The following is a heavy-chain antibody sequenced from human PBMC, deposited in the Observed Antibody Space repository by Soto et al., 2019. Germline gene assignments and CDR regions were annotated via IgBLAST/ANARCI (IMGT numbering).Heavy chain of an antibody. CDR3: ARDGRLLQYSSIPFMDV. V-gene: IGHV1-18*01. CDR1: DYTFPSYG. CDR2: ISARNGDT. J-gene: IGHJ6*02. Sequence: ASVKVSCKASDYTFPSYGINRVRQAPGQGLEWMGWISARNGDTNFAQKFQDRVTMTTDTSTTTAYMELRSLRSDDTAVYYCARDGRLLQYSSIPFMDVWGQGTTVTVSS. D-gene: IGHD3-3*01.